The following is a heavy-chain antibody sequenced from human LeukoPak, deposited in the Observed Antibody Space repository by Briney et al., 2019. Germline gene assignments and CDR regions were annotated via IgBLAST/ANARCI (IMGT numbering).Heavy chain of an antibody. D-gene: IGHD7-27*01. J-gene: IGHJ6*03. Sequence: SETLSLTCTVSGGSISSYYWSWIRQPPGKGLEWIGYIYYSGSTNYNPSLKSRVTISVDTSKNQFSLKLSSVTAADTAVYYCARANWGVEDYYYYYMDVWGKGTTVTISS. CDR1: GGSISSYY. CDR3: ARANWGVEDYYYYYMDV. V-gene: IGHV4-59*01. CDR2: IYYSGST.